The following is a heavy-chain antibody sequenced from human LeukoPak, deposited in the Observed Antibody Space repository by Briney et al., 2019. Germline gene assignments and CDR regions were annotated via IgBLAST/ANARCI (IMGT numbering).Heavy chain of an antibody. J-gene: IGHJ4*02. D-gene: IGHD4-17*01. V-gene: IGHV3-66*01. CDR1: GFTVSTNY. CDR2: ICSGGST. CDR3: AGRPDRDYEDY. Sequence: GGSLRLSCAVSGFTVSTNYMSWVRQAPGKGLEWVSVICSGGSTYYEDSVKGRFTISRDNSKNTLYLQMNSLRAEDTAVYYCAGRPDRDYEDYWGQGTLVTVSS.